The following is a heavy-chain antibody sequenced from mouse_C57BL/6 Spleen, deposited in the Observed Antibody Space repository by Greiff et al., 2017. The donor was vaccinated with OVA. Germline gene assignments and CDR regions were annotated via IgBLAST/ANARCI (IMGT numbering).Heavy chain of an antibody. D-gene: IGHD4-1*01. J-gene: IGHJ2*01. V-gene: IGHV1-69*01. Sequence: QVQLQQPGAELVMPGASVKLSCKASGYTFTSYWMHWVKQRPGHGLEWIGEIDPSDSYTNYNQKFKGKSTLTVDKSSSTAYMQLSSLTSEDSAVYYCARSGGLYYFDDWGQGTTLTVSS. CDR2: IDPSDSYT. CDR3: ARSGGLYYFDD. CDR1: GYTFTSYW.